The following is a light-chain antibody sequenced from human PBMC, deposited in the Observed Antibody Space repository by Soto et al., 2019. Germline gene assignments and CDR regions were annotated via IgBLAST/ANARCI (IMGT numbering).Light chain of an antibody. V-gene: IGKV3-15*01. J-gene: IGKJ1*01. CDR3: QQYNNWPPWT. CDR1: QTISSN. Sequence: VMTQSPATLSVSPGDRATLSCRASQTISSNLAWYQQKPGQAPRLLIHSASTRATGIPARFSGSGSGTEFTLTISSLQSEDFALYYCQQYNNWPPWTFGQGTKVDI. CDR2: SAS.